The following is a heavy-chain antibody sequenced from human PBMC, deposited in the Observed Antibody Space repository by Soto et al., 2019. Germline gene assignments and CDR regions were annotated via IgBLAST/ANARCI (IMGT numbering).Heavy chain of an antibody. V-gene: IGHV4-34*01. D-gene: IGHD3-9*01. Sequence: PSETLSLTCAVYGGSFSGYYWSWIRQPPGKGLEWIGEINHSGSTNYNPSLKSRVTISVDTSKNQFSLKLSSVTAADTAVYYCARTTYYDILTGYSDYWGQGTLVTVSS. CDR3: ARTTYYDILTGYSDY. CDR2: INHSGST. CDR1: GGSFSGYY. J-gene: IGHJ4*02.